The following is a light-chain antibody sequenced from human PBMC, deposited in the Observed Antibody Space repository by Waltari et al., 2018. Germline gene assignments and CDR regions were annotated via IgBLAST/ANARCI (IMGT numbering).Light chain of an antibody. CDR3: CSYVGGSRVL. J-gene: IGLJ2*01. V-gene: IGLV2-23*01. CDR1: RSDIGAYNF. CDR2: EAT. Sequence: QSVLTQPASVSGSPGQSITISCTGTRSDIGAYNFVSWFQQHPGQAPRLLISEATNRPAGWVYRFSGSKSGNTASLSISDLQAEDEADDYCCSYVGGSRVLFGGGTKLTV.